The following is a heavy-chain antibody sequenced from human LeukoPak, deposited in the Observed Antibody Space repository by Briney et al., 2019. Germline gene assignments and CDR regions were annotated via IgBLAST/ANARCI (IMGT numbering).Heavy chain of an antibody. D-gene: IGHD3-22*01. CDR1: GYTFTGYY. J-gene: IGHJ3*02. V-gene: IGHV1-2*04. CDR3: ASSIVVVGNAFDI. CDR2: INPKSGGT. Sequence: ASVKVSCKASGYTFTGYYIHWVRQAPGQGLEWMGWINPKSGGTNYAQKFQDWVTMTRDTSISTAYMDLSRLRYDDTAVYYCASSIVVVGNAFDIWGQGTMVTVSS.